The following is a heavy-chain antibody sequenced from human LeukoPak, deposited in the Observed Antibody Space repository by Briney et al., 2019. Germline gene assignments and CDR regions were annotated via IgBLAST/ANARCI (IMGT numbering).Heavy chain of an antibody. Sequence: GGSLRLSCAASGFTFSSYSMNWVRQAPGKGLDWVSSISSSSSYIYYADSVKGRFTISRDNAKNSLYLQMNSLRAEDTAVYYCARDRYDGSGFDYWGQGTLVTVSS. CDR1: GFTFSSYS. CDR2: ISSSSSYI. CDR3: ARDRYDGSGFDY. J-gene: IGHJ4*02. D-gene: IGHD3-10*01. V-gene: IGHV3-21*01.